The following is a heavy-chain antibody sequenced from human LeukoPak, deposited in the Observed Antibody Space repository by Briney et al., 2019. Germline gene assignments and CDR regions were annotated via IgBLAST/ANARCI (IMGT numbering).Heavy chain of an antibody. CDR2: IYYSGST. D-gene: IGHD3-10*01. Sequence: LRLSCAASGFTFSSYAMSWVRQAPGKGLEWIGYIYYSGSTYYNPSLKSRVTISVDTSKNQFSLKLSSVTAADTAVYYCARGLIREIGAFDIWGQGTMVTVSS. J-gene: IGHJ3*02. V-gene: IGHV4-31*02. CDR3: ARGLIREIGAFDI. CDR1: GFTFSSYA.